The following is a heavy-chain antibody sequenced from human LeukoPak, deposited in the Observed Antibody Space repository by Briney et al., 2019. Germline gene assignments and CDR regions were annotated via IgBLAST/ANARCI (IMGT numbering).Heavy chain of an antibody. D-gene: IGHD2-21*02. J-gene: IGHJ4*02. CDR3: AKAQIVVVTAISD. CDR2: ISGSSRTI. Sequence: GSLRLSCAASGFTFSNFAMTWVRQAPGKGPEWVSYISGSSRTIYYADSVKGRFTISRDNSKNTLYLQMNSLRAEDTAVYYCAKAQIVVVTAISDWGQGTLVTVSS. CDR1: GFTFSNFA. V-gene: IGHV3-48*01.